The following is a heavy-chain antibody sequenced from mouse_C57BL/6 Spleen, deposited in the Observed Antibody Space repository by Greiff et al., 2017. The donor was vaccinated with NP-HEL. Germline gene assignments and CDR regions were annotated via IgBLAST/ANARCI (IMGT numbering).Heavy chain of an antibody. J-gene: IGHJ2*01. CDR2: IYPGSGST. CDR1: GYTFTSYW. D-gene: IGHD2-3*01. Sequence: QVQLQQPGAELVKPGASVKMSCKASGYTFTSYWITWVKQRPGQGLEWIGDIYPGSGSTNYNEKFKSKATLTGDTSSSTAYMQLSSLTSEDSAVYYCAREDGWLLPDYWGQGTTLTVSS. CDR3: AREDGWLLPDY. V-gene: IGHV1-55*01.